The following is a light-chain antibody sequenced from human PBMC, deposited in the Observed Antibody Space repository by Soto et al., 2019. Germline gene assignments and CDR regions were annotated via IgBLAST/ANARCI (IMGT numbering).Light chain of an antibody. CDR1: QSIGIK. V-gene: IGKV3D-15*01. CDR3: QHYYRWPYN. J-gene: IGKJ2*01. Sequence: EIVVTQSPGTLSVSPGERATLSCRASQSIGIKLAWFQQKPGHAPSLLIFAASTRAAGIPAKFSGSGSGTDFTLTISSLQSEDFAVYYCQHYYRWPYNFGQGTKLEIK. CDR2: AAS.